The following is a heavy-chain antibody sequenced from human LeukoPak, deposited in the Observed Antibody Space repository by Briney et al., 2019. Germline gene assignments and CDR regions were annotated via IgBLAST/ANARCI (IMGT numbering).Heavy chain of an antibody. CDR2: IYYSGST. J-gene: IGHJ4*02. CDR1: GGSISSSSYY. V-gene: IGHV4-61*01. CDR3: ARENVGTDY. Sequence: SETLSLTCTVSGGSISSSSYYWGWIRQPPGKGLEWIGYIYYSGSTNYNPSLKSRVTISVDTSKNQFSLKLSSVTAADTAVYYCARENVGTDYWGQGTLVTVSS.